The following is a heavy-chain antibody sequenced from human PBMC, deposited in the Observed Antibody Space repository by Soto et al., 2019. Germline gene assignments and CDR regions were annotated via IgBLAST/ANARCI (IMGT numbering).Heavy chain of an antibody. D-gene: IGHD5-18*01. V-gene: IGHV1-18*04. CDR2: ISAYNGNT. CDR1: GYTFTSYG. J-gene: IGHJ4*02. Sequence: GXSVKVFCKASGYTFTSYGISWVRQAPGQGLEWMGWISAYNGNTNYAQKLQGRVTMTTDTSTSTAYMELRSLRSDDTAVYYCARDPGLTAMGPDPYFDSWGQGTLVTVSS. CDR3: ARDPGLTAMGPDPYFDS.